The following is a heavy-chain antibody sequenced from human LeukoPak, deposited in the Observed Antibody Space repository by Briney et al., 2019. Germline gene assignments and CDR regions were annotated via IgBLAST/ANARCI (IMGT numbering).Heavy chain of an antibody. CDR1: GFTFSSYS. J-gene: IGHJ4*02. V-gene: IGHV3-21*01. CDR3: AGGYYYALGV. Sequence: GGSLRLSCAASGFTFSSYSMNWVRQAPGKGLEWVSSISSSSGYIYYAGSVKGRFTISRDNAKNSLYLQMNSLRAEDTAVYYCAGGYYYALGVWGQGTLVTVSS. CDR2: ISSSSGYI. D-gene: IGHD3-22*01.